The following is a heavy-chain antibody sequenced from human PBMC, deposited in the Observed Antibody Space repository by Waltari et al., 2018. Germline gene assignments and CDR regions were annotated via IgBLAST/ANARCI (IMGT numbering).Heavy chain of an antibody. CDR1: GYTFTGYY. CDR2: YNPNSGGK. CDR3: ARGGWELLLSTFDY. V-gene: IGHV1-2*02. D-gene: IGHD1-26*01. J-gene: IGHJ4*02. Sequence: QVQLVQSGAEVKKPGASVKVSCKASGYTFTGYYMHWVRQAPGQGLEWMGWYNPNSGGKNYAQKFQGRVTMTRETSISTAYRGLSRLRSADTAVYYCARGGWELLLSTFDYWGQGTLVTVSS.